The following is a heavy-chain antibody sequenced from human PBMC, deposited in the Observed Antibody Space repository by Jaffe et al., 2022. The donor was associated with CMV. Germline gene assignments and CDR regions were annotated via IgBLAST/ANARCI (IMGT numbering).Heavy chain of an antibody. CDR3: AKDSYGDYSVGWFDP. D-gene: IGHD4-17*01. J-gene: IGHJ5*02. CDR1: GFTFDDYA. CDR2: ISWNSGSI. Sequence: EVQLVESGGGLVQPGRSLRLSCAASGFTFDDYAMHWVRQAPGKGLEWVSGISWNSGSIGYADSVKGRFTISRDNAKNSLYLQMNSLRAEDTALYYCAKDSYGDYSVGWFDPWGQGTLVTVSS. V-gene: IGHV3-9*01.